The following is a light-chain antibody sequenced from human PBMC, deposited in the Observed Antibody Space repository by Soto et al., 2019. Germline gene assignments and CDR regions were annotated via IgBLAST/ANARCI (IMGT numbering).Light chain of an antibody. J-gene: IGKJ1*01. V-gene: IGKV1-8*01. CDR1: QDVGRY. CDR2: GAS. CDR3: QHYKNYPWT. Sequence: AIRMTQSPSSLSASAGDRVAIACRASQDVGRYLAWYQQKPGQDPKLLIYGASTLQSGVPSRFSGGGSGTDFTHTISCLQSEDFATYYCQHYKNYPWTFGQGTKVEIK.